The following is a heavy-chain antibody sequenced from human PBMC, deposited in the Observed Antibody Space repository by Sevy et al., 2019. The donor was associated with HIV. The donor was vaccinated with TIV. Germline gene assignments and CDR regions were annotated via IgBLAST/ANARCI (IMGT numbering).Heavy chain of an antibody. CDR2: ISYDGSNK. Sequence: GGSLRLSCAASGFTFSSYGMHWVRQAPGKGLEWVAVISYDGSNKYYADSVKGRFTISRDNSKNTLYLQMNSLRAEDTAVYYCAKSLPDLVVVPAAQYGMDVWGQGTTVTVSS. V-gene: IGHV3-30*18. CDR1: GFTFSSYG. D-gene: IGHD2-2*01. J-gene: IGHJ6*02. CDR3: AKSLPDLVVVPAAQYGMDV.